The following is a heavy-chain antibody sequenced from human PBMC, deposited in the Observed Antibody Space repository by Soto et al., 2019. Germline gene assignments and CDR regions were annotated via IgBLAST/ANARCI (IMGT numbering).Heavy chain of an antibody. J-gene: IGHJ6*02. V-gene: IGHV3-15*01. D-gene: IGHD3-3*02. CDR1: GFTFSNAW. CDR3: TTPELAVRLGMDV. CDR2: IKSKTDGGTT. Sequence: EVQLVESGGGLVKPGGSLRLSCAASGFTFSNAWMSWVRQAPGKGLEWVGRIKSKTDGGTTDYAAPVKGRFTISRDDSKNTLYLQMNSLKTEDTAVYYCTTPELAVRLGMDVWGQGTTVTVSS.